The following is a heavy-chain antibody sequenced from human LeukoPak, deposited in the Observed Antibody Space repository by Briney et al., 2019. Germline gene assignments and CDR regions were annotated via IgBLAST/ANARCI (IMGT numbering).Heavy chain of an antibody. CDR2: IKGDGSAK. Sequence: QAGGSLRLSCAASGFAFSDSWMTWIRQAPGKGLEWVAFIKGDGSAKKYVDSEKGRFTISRDNAKNSLFLQMNSLRAEDTAVYYCARDRGWIQHDIWGQGTMVTVSS. V-gene: IGHV3-7*01. J-gene: IGHJ3*02. CDR1: GFAFSDSW. CDR3: ARDRGWIQHDI. D-gene: IGHD5-18*01.